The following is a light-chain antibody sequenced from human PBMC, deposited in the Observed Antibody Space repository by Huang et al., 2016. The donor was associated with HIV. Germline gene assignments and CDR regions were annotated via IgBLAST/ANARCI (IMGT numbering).Light chain of an antibody. Sequence: EIILTQSPATLSLSPGERATLSCRARQSVSSYLAWYQQKPGQAPRLLIYDAANRATGIPARFRGSGSGTDFTLTISSLEPEDFAVYYCQQRSNRPPLTFGGGTKVEIK. CDR2: DAA. J-gene: IGKJ4*01. CDR1: QSVSSY. CDR3: QQRSNRPPLT. V-gene: IGKV3-11*01.